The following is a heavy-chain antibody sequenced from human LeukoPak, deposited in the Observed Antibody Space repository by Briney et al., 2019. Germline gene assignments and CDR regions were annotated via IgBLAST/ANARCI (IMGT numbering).Heavy chain of an antibody. CDR2: ISYDGSGQ. V-gene: IGHV3-30*18. CDR3: AKDQRTMTRRMDV. Sequence: GGSLRLSCVATAFTFRSYGMHWVRQAPGKGLEWVAVISYDGSGQYYADSLKGRFTISRDNSKNTLYLQMNSLRVEDTAVYYCAKDQRTMTRRMDVWGQGTTVTVSS. D-gene: IGHD2-2*01. CDR1: AFTFRSYG. J-gene: IGHJ6*02.